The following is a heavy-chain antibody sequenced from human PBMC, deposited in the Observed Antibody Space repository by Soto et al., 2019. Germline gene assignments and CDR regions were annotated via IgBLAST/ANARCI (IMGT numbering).Heavy chain of an antibody. Sequence: EVQLVESGGGLVQPGGSLKLSCAASGFTFSGSAMHWVRQASGKGLEWVGRIRSKANNYATAYAASGKGRFTISRDDSKDTAYLQMSSLRTEGTAVYYCTRHALQYCGGDCYLLPYFDLWGRGTLVTVSS. CDR3: TRHALQYCGGDCYLLPYFDL. CDR1: GFTFSGSA. CDR2: IRSKANNYAT. D-gene: IGHD2-21*01. V-gene: IGHV3-73*02. J-gene: IGHJ2*01.